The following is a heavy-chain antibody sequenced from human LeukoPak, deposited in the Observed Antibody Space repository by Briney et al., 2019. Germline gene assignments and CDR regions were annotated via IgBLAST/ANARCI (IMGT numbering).Heavy chain of an antibody. CDR1: GFTFSSYG. V-gene: IGHV3-23*01. Sequence: GGSLRLSFAASGFTFSSYGMHWVRQAPGKGLEWVSASTGSGGTTYYADTVMGRFTISRDNSKNTLYLQMNSLRAEDTAVYYCAKLQSDGLRTYYGMDVWGQGTTVTVSS. CDR2: STGSGGTT. CDR3: AKLQSDGLRTYYGMDV. J-gene: IGHJ6*02. D-gene: IGHD4-17*01.